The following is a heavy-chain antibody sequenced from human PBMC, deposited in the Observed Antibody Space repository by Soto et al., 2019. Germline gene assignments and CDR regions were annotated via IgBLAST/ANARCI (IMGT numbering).Heavy chain of an antibody. D-gene: IGHD3-3*01. V-gene: IGHV3-23*01. CDR2: ISGSGGST. J-gene: IGHJ4*02. Sequence: PGGSLRLSCAASGFTFSNYAMSWVRQAPGKGLEWVSAISGSGGSTYYADSVKGRFTISRDNSKDTLYLQMNSLRAEDTAVYYCAKASSGYYSYYFDYWGQGTMVTVSS. CDR3: AKASSGYYSYYFDY. CDR1: GFTFSNYA.